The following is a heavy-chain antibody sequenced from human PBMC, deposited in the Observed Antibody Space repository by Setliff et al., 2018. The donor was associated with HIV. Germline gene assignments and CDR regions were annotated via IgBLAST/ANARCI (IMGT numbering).Heavy chain of an antibody. CDR2: ISYSGST. J-gene: IGHJ4*01. D-gene: IGHD5-18*01. CDR3: ARTRGYSYGTLAGFDY. CDR1: GASIRSQY. V-gene: IGHV4-59*11. Sequence: PSETLSLTCTVSGASIRSQYWSWIRKPPGKGLEWIGYISYSGSTNYNPSLESRVAMSVDTSKQQFPLEVSPVTAADTAVYYCARTRGYSYGTLAGFDYWGRGSLVTVSS.